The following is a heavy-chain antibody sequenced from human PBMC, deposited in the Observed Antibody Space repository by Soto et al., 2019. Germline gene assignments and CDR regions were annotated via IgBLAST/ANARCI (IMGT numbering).Heavy chain of an antibody. V-gene: IGHV4-39*01. CDR3: ARPQGYCSGASCATDNRLHP. CDR1: GGSISSSSYY. D-gene: IGHD2-15*01. J-gene: IGHJ5*02. Sequence: SETLSLTCTVSGGSISSSSYYWGWIRQPPGKGLEWIGSIYYSGSTYYNPSLKSRVTISVDTSKNQFSLKLSSVTAADTAVYYWARPQGYCSGASCATDNRLHPWGEGTLVTVST. CDR2: IYYSGST.